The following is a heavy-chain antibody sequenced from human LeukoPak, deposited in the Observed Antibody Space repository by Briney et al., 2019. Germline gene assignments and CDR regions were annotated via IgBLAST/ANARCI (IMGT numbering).Heavy chain of an antibody. J-gene: IGHJ5*02. CDR1: AATFTSYA. V-gene: IGHV1-69*04. CDR3: ARAHTVTIYSGFDP. CDR2: IIPIFGIA. Sequence: SVKVSFKASAATFTSYAISRVRQPPAQGLERMGRIIPIFGIANYAQKFQGRVTITADKSTSTAYMELSSLRSEDTAVYYCARAHTVTIYSGFDPWGQGTLVTVSS. D-gene: IGHD4-17*01.